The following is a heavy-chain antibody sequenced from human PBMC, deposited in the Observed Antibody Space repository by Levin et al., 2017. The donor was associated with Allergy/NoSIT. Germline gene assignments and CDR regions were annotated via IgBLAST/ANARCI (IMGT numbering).Heavy chain of an antibody. CDR1: GFTFDDSA. V-gene: IGHV3-9*01. Sequence: LSLTCVVSGFTFDDSAIHWVRQTPGKGLEWVSGIFWKSGGTGYADSVKGRFTISRDKVKNSAYLEMNSLRGEDTALYYCVRDMAPGGAGAWGQGTTVTVS. J-gene: IGHJ6*02. CDR3: VRDMAPGGAGA. CDR2: IFWKSGGT. D-gene: IGHD1-26*01.